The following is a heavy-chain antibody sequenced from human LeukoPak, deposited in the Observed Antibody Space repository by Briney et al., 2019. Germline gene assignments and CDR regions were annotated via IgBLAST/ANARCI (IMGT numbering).Heavy chain of an antibody. D-gene: IGHD6-13*01. CDR3: PRGGAPAGYAYDV. V-gene: IGHV3-13*01. CDR2: IGAAGDT. J-gene: IGHJ3*01. Sequence: TGGSLRLSCATSGFTFSNFDLHWVRQATGEGLEWVSAIGAAGDTYYPDSVKGRFTISRDNAKNSFYLQMNNLRVGDTAVYYCPRGGAPAGYAYDVWGHGTVVTVSS. CDR1: GFTFSNFD.